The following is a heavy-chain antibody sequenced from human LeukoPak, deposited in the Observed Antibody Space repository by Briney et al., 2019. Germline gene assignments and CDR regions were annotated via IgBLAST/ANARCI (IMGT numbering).Heavy chain of an antibody. D-gene: IGHD3-10*01. Sequence: GGSLRLSCAASGFTFSSYAMSWVRQAPGKGLEWVSTITGSGESTYYADSVKGRFTISRDSSKNTLYLQMNSLRAEDTAVYYCAKGTSASGTYYSAWNYWGREPWSPSPQ. CDR2: ITGSGEST. CDR3: AKGTSASGTYYSAWNY. J-gene: IGHJ4*02. CDR1: GFTFSSYA. V-gene: IGHV3-23*01.